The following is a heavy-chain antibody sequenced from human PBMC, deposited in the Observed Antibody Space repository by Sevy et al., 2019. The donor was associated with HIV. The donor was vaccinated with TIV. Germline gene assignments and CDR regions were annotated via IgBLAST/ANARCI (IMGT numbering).Heavy chain of an antibody. CDR3: ARDLGGSGSYYRAYYGIDV. V-gene: IGHV3-30*04. J-gene: IGHJ6*02. Sequence: GGSLRLSCAASGFTFSSYAMHWVRQAPGKGLEWVSVISYDGSNKYYADSVKGRFTISRDNSKNTLYLQMNSLRAEDTAVYYCARDLGGSGSYYRAYYGIDVWGQGTTVTVSS. D-gene: IGHD3-10*01. CDR2: ISYDGSNK. CDR1: GFTFSSYA.